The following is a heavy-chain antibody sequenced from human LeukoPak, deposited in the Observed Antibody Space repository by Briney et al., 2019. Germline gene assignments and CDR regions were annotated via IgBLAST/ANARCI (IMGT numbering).Heavy chain of an antibody. J-gene: IGHJ6*02. Sequence: ASVKVSCKASGGTFSSYAISWVRQALGQGLEWMGRIIPILGIANYAQKFQGRVTITADKSTSTAYMELSSLRSEDTAVYYCARGSVKFGLSYYYYGMDVWGQGTTVTVSS. D-gene: IGHD3-10*01. CDR3: ARGSVKFGLSYYYYGMDV. CDR1: GGTFSSYA. V-gene: IGHV1-69*04. CDR2: IIPILGIA.